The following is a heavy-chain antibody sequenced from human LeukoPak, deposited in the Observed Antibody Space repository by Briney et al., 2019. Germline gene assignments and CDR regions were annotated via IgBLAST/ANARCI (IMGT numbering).Heavy chain of an antibody. CDR2: IIPILGIA. J-gene: IGHJ4*02. CDR1: GGTFSSYT. V-gene: IGHV1-69*04. CDR3: ARDHSSGYYPDYFDY. Sequence: SVKVSCKASGGTFSSYTSSWVRQAPGQGLEWMGRIIPILGIANYAQKFQGRVTITADKSTSTAYMELSSLRSEDTAVYYCARDHSSGYYPDYFDYWGQGTLVTVSS. D-gene: IGHD3-22*01.